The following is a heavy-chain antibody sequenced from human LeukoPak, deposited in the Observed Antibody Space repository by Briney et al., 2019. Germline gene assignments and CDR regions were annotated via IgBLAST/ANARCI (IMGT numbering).Heavy chain of an antibody. CDR1: GGTFSSYA. CDR3: ARDRSPYTYDILTGYYNDY. V-gene: IGHV1-69*04. CDR2: IIPILGIA. Sequence: SVKVSCKASGGTFSSYAISWVRQAPGQGLEWMGRIIPILGIANYAQKFQGRVTITADKSTSTAYMELSSLRSEDTAVYYCARDRSPYTYDILTGYYNDYWGQGTLVTVSS. J-gene: IGHJ4*02. D-gene: IGHD3-9*01.